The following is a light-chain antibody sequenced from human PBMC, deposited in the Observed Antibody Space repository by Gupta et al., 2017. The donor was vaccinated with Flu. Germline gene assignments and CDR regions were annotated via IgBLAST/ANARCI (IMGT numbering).Light chain of an antibody. CDR3: AAWDDVRDARV. CDR1: SSNIGLNT. J-gene: IGLJ3*02. CDR2: SSN. Sequence: QSVLTPSPSVSGTPGQTIPISRSGSSSNIGLNTVNWYQQLPGAAPKLLIYSSNRRPSGVPDRFSGSKSGTSGSLAISGLQSEDEADYYCAAWDDVRDARVFGGGTKLTVL. V-gene: IGLV1-44*01.